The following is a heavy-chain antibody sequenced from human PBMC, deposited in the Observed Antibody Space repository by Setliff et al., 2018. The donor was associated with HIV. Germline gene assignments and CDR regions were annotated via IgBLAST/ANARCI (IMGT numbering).Heavy chain of an antibody. CDR3: ARDIWAYGLMGS. J-gene: IGHJ5*02. CDR2: IYHSGST. D-gene: IGHD4-17*01. V-gene: IGHV4-4*02. Sequence: GSLRLSCAASGFTFSSYEMNWVRQAPGKGLEWIGEIYHSGSTHYNPSLQSRVTISVDKSKSQFSLKLNSVTAADTAVYYCARDIWAYGLMGSWGQGTLVTVSS. CDR1: GFTFSSYEM.